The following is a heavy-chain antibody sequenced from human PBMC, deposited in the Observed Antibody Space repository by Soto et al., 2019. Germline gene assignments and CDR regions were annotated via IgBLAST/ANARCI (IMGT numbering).Heavy chain of an antibody. Sequence: EVQLLESGGGLVQPGGSLRLSCAASGFTFSSYAMSWVRQAPGKGLEWVSAISGSGGSTYYADSVKGRFTISRDHSKNPLYLQMNSLRAEDTAVYYCAKPPLIVATVFDYWGQGTLVTVSA. CDR2: ISGSGGST. CDR3: AKPPLIVATVFDY. D-gene: IGHD5-12*01. J-gene: IGHJ4*02. V-gene: IGHV3-23*01. CDR1: GFTFSSYA.